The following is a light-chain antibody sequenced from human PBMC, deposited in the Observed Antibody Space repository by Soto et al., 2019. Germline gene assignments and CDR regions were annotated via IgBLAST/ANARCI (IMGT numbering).Light chain of an antibody. V-gene: IGKV3-20*01. CDR2: GAS. CDR3: QVYGSSPLFT. Sequence: EIVLTQTPDTLSLSPGERATLYCRASQSVSSTYLAWFQQKPGQTPRLLISGASSRATGIPDRFSGSGSGTYFSLTISRLEPEDFAVYWCQVYGSSPLFTFGPGTLVDIK. CDR1: QSVSSTY. J-gene: IGKJ3*01.